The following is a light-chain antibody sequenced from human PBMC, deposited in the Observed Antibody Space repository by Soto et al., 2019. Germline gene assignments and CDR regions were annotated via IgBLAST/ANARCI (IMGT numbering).Light chain of an antibody. Sequence: QSVLTQPPSASGTPGQRVTISCSGSSSNIGSNTVNWYQQLPGTAPKLFIYSNNQRPSGVPDRFSGSKSGTSASLAISGLQSEDEADYYCAVWDDSLNGVVFGGGTKLTGL. CDR1: SSNIGSNT. J-gene: IGLJ2*01. CDR2: SNN. V-gene: IGLV1-44*01. CDR3: AVWDDSLNGVV.